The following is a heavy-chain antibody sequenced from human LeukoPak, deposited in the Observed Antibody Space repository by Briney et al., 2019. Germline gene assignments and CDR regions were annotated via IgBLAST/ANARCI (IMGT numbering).Heavy chain of an antibody. CDR1: GFTFSSYG. J-gene: IGHJ4*02. CDR2: ISYDGSNK. D-gene: IGHD3-10*01. V-gene: IGHV3-30*03. CDR3: ARAYGSGSYYDY. Sequence: GGSLRLSCAASGFTFSSYGMHWVRQAPGKGLEWVAVISYDGSNKYYADSVKGRFTISRDNSKNTLYLQMGSLRAEDMAVYYCARAYGSGSYYDYWGQGTLVTVSS.